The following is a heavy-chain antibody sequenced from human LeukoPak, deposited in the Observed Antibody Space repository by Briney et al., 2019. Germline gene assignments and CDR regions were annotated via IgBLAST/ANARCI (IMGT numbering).Heavy chain of an antibody. CDR1: GYTLTELS. CDR3: ATYSSGWYYFDY. Sequence: ASVKVSCKVSGYTLTELSMHWVRQAPGKGLEWMGGFDPEDGETIYAQKFQGRVTMTEDTSTDTAYMERSSLRSEDTAVYYCATYSSGWYYFDYWGQGTLVTVSS. J-gene: IGHJ4*02. CDR2: FDPEDGET. D-gene: IGHD6-19*01. V-gene: IGHV1-24*01.